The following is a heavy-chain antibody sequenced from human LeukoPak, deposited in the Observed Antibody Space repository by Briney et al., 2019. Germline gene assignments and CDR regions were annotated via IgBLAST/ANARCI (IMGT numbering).Heavy chain of an antibody. CDR2: INPNSGGT. D-gene: IGHD4-11*01. CDR1: GYTFTGYY. V-gene: IGHV1-2*02. Sequence: ASVKVSCKASGYTFTGYYMHWVRQAPGQGLEWMGWINPNSGGTNYAQKFQGRVTMTRDTSISTAYMELSRLRSDDTAVYYCARIYSNYVGKYFQHWGQGTLVTDSS. J-gene: IGHJ1*01. CDR3: ARIYSNYVGKYFQH.